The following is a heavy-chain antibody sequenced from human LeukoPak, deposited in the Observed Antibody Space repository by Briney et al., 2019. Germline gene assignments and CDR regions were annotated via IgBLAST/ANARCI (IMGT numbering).Heavy chain of an antibody. V-gene: IGHV4-31*03. CDR1: GGSISSCGYY. CDR2: IYYSGST. D-gene: IGHD4-17*01. Sequence: PSETLSLTCTVSGGSISSCGYYWSWIRQHPGKGLEWIGYIYYSGSTYYNPSLKSRVTISVDTSKNQFSLKLSSVTAADTAVYYCARTTTVTTNQVFDYWGQGTLVTVSS. CDR3: ARTTTVTTNQVFDY. J-gene: IGHJ4*02.